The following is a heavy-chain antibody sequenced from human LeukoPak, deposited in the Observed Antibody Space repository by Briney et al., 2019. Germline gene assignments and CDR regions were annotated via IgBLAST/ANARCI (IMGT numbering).Heavy chain of an antibody. V-gene: IGHV3-48*01. D-gene: IGHD4-17*01. J-gene: IGHJ4*02. CDR1: GFTFSSYS. Sequence: GGSLRLSCAASGFTFSSYSMNWVRQAPGKGLEWVSYISSSSSTIYYADSVKGRFTISRDNAKNSLYLQMNSLRAEDTAVYYCARVRDRLRERYFDYWGQGTLVTVSS. CDR3: ARVRDRLRERYFDY. CDR2: ISSSSSTI.